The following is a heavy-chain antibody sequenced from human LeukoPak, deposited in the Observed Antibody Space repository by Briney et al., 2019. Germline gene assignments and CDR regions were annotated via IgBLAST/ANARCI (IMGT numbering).Heavy chain of an antibody. J-gene: IGHJ5*02. D-gene: IGHD6-13*01. Sequence: SETLSLTCTVSGYSISSGNYWDWIRQPPGKGLEWIGSIYHSGSTYYNPSLKSRVTISVDTSKNQFSLKLSSVTAADTAVYYCARSSNSREWFDPWGQGTLVTVSS. V-gene: IGHV4-38-2*02. CDR3: ARSSNSREWFDP. CDR2: IYHSGST. CDR1: GYSISSGNY.